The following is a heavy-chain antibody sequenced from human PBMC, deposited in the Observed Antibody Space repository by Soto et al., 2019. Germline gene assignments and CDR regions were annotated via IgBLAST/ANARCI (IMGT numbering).Heavy chain of an antibody. V-gene: IGHV4-61*01. Sequence: PSETLSLTCTVSGGSVSSGSYYWSWIRQPPGKGLEWIGYIYYSGSTNYNPSLKSRVTISVDTSKNQFSLKLSSVTAADTAVYYCARRGSGGSPKDPYYYYYMDVWGKGTTVTVSS. CDR2: IYYSGST. D-gene: IGHD2-15*01. CDR3: ARRGSGGSPKDPYYYYYMDV. J-gene: IGHJ6*03. CDR1: GGSVSSGSYY.